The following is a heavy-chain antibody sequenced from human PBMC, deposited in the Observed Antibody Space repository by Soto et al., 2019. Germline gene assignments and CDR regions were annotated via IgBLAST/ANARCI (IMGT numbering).Heavy chain of an antibody. J-gene: IGHJ4*02. V-gene: IGHV3-30*18. CDR1: GFTFSSYG. CDR3: AKDQGP. Sequence: QVQLVESGGGVVQPGRSLRLSCAASGFTFSSYGMQWVRQAPGKGLEWVAVISYDGSNKYYADSVKGRFTISRDNSKNTLYLQMNSLRAEDTAVYYCAKDQGPWGQGTLVTVSS. CDR2: ISYDGSNK.